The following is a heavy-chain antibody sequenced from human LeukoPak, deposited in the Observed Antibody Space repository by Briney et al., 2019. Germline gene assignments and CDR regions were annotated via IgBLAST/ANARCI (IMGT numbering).Heavy chain of an antibody. CDR2: IYYSGST. CDR1: GGSISSYY. J-gene: IGHJ4*02. D-gene: IGHD3-22*01. Sequence: KPSETLSLTCTVSGGSISSYYWSWIRQPPGKGLEWIGYIYYSGSTNYNPSLKSRVTISVDTSKNQFSLKLSSVTAADTAVYYCASGTRYYDSSGYYWRFDYWGQGTLVTVSS. CDR3: ASGTRYYDSSGYYWRFDY. V-gene: IGHV4-59*01.